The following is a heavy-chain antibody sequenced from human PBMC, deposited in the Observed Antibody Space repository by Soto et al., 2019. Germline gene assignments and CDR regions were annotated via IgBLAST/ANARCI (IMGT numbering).Heavy chain of an antibody. D-gene: IGHD2-15*01. CDR1: GFPLEKYG. CDR3: AKDTRDCSGGSCYHFYVY. V-gene: IGHV3-21*04. J-gene: IGHJ4*02. Sequence: PGGSLRLSCAVSGFPLEKYGMNWVRQAPGKGLEWVSSISFSGDYIYYADSVKGRFTISRDNSKNTLYLQMNSLRAEDTAVYYCAKDTRDCSGGSCYHFYVYWGQGTLVTVSS. CDR2: ISFSGDYI.